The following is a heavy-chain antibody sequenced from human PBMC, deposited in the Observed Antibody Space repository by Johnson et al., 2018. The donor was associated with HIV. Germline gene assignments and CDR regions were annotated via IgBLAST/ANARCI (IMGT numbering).Heavy chain of an antibody. CDR1: GFTFSSYG. J-gene: IGHJ3*02. V-gene: IGHV3-33*06. Sequence: QMQLVESGGGVVQPGRSLRLSCAASGFTFSSYGMHWVRQAPGKGLEWVAVIWYDGSNKYYADYVKGRFTISRDNSKNTLYLQMESLRVEDTAIYYCAKAWELPGRRAALDIWGQGTMVTVSS. CDR2: IWYDGSNK. CDR3: AKAWELPGRRAALDI. D-gene: IGHD1-26*01.